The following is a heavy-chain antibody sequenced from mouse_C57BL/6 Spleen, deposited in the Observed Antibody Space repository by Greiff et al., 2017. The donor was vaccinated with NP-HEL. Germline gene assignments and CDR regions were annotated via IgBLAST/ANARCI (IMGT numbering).Heavy chain of an antibody. V-gene: IGHV5-9*04. CDR2: ISGGGGNT. Sequence: EVQRVESGGGLVKPGGSLKLSCAASGFTFSSYAMSWVRQTPEKRLEWVATISGGGGNTYYPDSVKGRFTLSRDNAKNTLYLQMSRLRSEDTAVYDCESQDYYGSSYGGYFDVWGTGTTVTVSS. J-gene: IGHJ1*03. CDR1: GFTFSSYA. D-gene: IGHD1-1*01. CDR3: ESQDYYGSSYGGYFDV.